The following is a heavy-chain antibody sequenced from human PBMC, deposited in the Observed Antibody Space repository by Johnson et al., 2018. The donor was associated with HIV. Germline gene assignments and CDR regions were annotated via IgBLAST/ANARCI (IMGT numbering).Heavy chain of an antibody. V-gene: IGHV3-23*04. CDR1: GFTFSYYA. CDR2: ISGSGSRT. D-gene: IGHD3-16*01. Sequence: VQLVESGGGLVQSGGSLRLSCAASGFTFSYYAMSWVRQAPGKGLEWVSGISGSGSRTYYADSVKGRLTILRDNSKNMLYLQMNSLRAEDTAVYYCAKGLGGAFDIWGQGTMVTVSS. CDR3: AKGLGGAFDI. J-gene: IGHJ3*02.